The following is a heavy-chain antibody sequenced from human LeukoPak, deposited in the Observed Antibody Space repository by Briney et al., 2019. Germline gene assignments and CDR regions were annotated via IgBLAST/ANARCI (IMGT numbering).Heavy chain of an antibody. V-gene: IGHV3-48*03. Sequence: GGSLRLSCAASGFTFSSYEINWVRQAPGKGLEWVSYISDSSSYTDYADSVKGRFTISRDNSKSSLYLQINSLRAEDTAVYYCARRYTGYGILDYWGQGTLVTVSS. D-gene: IGHD5-12*01. CDR1: GFTFSSYE. CDR3: ARRYTGYGILDY. CDR2: ISDSSSYT. J-gene: IGHJ4*02.